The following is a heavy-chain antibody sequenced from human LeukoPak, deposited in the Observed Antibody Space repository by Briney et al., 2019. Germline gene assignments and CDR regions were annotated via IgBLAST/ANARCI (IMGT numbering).Heavy chain of an antibody. D-gene: IGHD6-13*01. Sequence: SETLSLTCAVSGGSISSSSGNCWTWVRQPPGKGLEWIGEIYHSGSTNYDPSLKSRVTISVDTSKNQFSLKLSSVTAADTAVYYCARHFFGLGSSWYYFDYWGQGTLVTVSS. CDR3: ARHFFGLGSSWYYFDY. CDR1: GGSISSSSGNC. V-gene: IGHV4-4*02. CDR2: IYHSGST. J-gene: IGHJ4*02.